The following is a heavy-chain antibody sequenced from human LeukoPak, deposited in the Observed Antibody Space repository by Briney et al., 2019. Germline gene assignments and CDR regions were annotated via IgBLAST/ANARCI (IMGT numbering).Heavy chain of an antibody. CDR3: AREYSSGSNIDY. CDR1: GYTLITYG. D-gene: IGHD6-19*01. J-gene: IGHJ4*02. Sequence: ASVKVSCKASGYTLITYGISWVRQAPGRGLEWMGWINAYNGNTNYAQKLQGRVTMTTDTSTSTAYMELRSLTSDDTAVYYCAREYSSGSNIDYWGQGTLVTVSS. CDR2: INAYNGNT. V-gene: IGHV1-18*01.